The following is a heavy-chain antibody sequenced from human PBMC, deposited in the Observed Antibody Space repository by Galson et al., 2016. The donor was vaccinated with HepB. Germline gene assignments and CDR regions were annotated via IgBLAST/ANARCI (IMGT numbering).Heavy chain of an antibody. J-gene: IGHJ4*02. Sequence: SVKVSCKASGYTFTGHTIHWVRQAPGQGLEWMGWINGGNGNTKYSQKFQGRVTITRDTSASTAYMALSSLRSEDTAVYYCARVGYIAVANKEFDYWGQGTLVTVSS. D-gene: IGHD6-19*01. CDR2: INGGNGNT. CDR3: ARVGYIAVANKEFDY. V-gene: IGHV1-3*01. CDR1: GYTFTGHT.